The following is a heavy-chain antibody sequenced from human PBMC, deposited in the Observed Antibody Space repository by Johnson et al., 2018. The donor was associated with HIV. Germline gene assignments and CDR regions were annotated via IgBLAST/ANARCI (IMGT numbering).Heavy chain of an antibody. CDR1: GFTFSSYV. D-gene: IGHD6-19*01. CDR3: ARGSLSGWFPPDALDI. J-gene: IGHJ3*02. V-gene: IGHV3-23*04. CDR2: ISGSGGST. Sequence: VQLVESGGGVVRPGGSLRLSCAASGFTFSSYVMTWVRQAPGKGLEWVSVISGSGGSTYYADSVKGRFTISRDNSKNTLYLQMNGLRAEDTAVYYCARGSLSGWFPPDALDIWGQGTMVTVSS.